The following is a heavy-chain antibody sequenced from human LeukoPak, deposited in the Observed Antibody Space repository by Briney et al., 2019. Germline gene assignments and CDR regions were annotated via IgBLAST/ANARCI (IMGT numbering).Heavy chain of an antibody. V-gene: IGHV4-59*08. J-gene: IGHJ4*02. CDR1: RGAISTYY. D-gene: IGHD6-19*01. Sequence: SETLSLTCTVSRGAISTYYWSWIRQPPGKGLEWIGYMYYSGSTNYNSSLKSRVTMSVDTSKNQFSLNLSTLTAADTAVYYCARVAGSIDYWGQGTLVTVSS. CDR3: ARVAGSIDY. CDR2: MYYSGST.